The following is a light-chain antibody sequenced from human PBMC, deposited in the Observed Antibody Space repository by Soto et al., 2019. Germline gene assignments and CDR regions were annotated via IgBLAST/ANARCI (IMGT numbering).Light chain of an antibody. CDR2: GAS. CDR3: QQYGSSPYT. V-gene: IGKV3-20*01. CDR1: QSVSSSY. Sequence: EIVLTQSPGTLSLSPGERATLSCRASQSVSSSYLAWYQQKPGQAPRLLIYGASSRATGIPDRFSGNGSGTEFTLTISRLEPEDFAVYYCQQYGSSPYTFGQGTKLEIK. J-gene: IGKJ2*01.